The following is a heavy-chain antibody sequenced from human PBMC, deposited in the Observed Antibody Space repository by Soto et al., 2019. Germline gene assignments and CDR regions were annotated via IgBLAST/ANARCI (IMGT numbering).Heavy chain of an antibody. V-gene: IGHV4-59*01. D-gene: IGHD5-12*01. CDR2: IYYTGST. J-gene: IGHJ5*02. Sequence: PSETLSLTCTVSGAPISAFYWSWIRQSPGKRLEWIGHIYYTGSTNYNPSLNSRVTISLDTSKNQFSLRLNSVTAADTAVYYCARRRDGYTGVWFDPWGQGTLVTVPQ. CDR1: GAPISAFY. CDR3: ARRRDGYTGVWFDP.